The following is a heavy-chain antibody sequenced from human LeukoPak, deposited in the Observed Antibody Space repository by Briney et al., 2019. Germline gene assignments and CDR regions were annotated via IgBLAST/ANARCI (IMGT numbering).Heavy chain of an antibody. CDR3: ATATYYYDSSGTLGY. CDR1: GYTLTELS. D-gene: IGHD3-22*01. Sequence: ASVKVSCKVSGYTLTELSMHWVRQAPGKGLGWMGGFDPEDGETIYAQKFQGRVTMTEDTSTDTAYMELSSLRSEDTAVYYCATATYYYDSSGTLGYWGQGTLVTVSS. CDR2: FDPEDGET. J-gene: IGHJ4*02. V-gene: IGHV1-24*01.